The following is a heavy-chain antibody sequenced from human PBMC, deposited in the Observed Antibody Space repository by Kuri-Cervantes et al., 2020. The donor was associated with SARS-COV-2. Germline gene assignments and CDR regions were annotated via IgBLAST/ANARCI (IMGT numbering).Heavy chain of an antibody. D-gene: IGHD3-22*01. V-gene: IGHV1-2*04. CDR3: ARSTPSRRLVVISQGGAFDI. J-gene: IGHJ3*02. CDR2: INPNSGCT. Sequence: ASVNDSCLASVYTLPGYYLHWVRQAPGQGLEWMGWINPNSGCTNYIQTFQGWVTMTRDTSISTVYMELSRQRSDDTAVYYFARSTPSRRLVVISQGGAFDIWGQGTMVTVSS. CDR1: VYTLPGYY.